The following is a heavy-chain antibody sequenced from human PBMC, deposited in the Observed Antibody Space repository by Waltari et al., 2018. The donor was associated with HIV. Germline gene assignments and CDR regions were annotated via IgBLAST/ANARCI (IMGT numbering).Heavy chain of an antibody. J-gene: IGHJ4*02. V-gene: IGHV3-21*01. D-gene: IGHD6-19*01. CDR2: IRSSGRYK. CDR1: GFTFSTYS. Sequence: EVQLVESGGGLVKPGGSLRLDCAVSGFTFSTYSMSGVRQAQGRWLGWVTWIRSSGRYKYYAEQGKGRFTISRDNAKNSLFLQMDSLRAEDTAVYYCARDGARQWLVQGGFDYWGQGALVTVSS. CDR3: ARDGARQWLVQGGFDY.